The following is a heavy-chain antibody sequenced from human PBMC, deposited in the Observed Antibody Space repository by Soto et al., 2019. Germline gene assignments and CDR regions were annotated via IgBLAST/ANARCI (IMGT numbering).Heavy chain of an antibody. D-gene: IGHD1-26*01. CDR2: IWYDGGNK. CDR3: ARAQSSGSYYSDY. V-gene: IGHV3-33*01. CDR1: GFTFSSYA. J-gene: IGHJ4*02. Sequence: GGSLRLSCAASGFTFSSYAMHWVRQAPGKGLEWVAVIWYDGGNKYYADSVKGRFTISRDNSKNTLYLQMNSLRAEDTAVYYCARAQSSGSYYSDYWGQGTLVTVSS.